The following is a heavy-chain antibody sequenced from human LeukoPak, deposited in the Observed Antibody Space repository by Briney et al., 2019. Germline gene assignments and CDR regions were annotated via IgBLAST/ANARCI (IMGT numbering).Heavy chain of an antibody. CDR2: ISGSGGST. Sequence: GGSLRLPCAASGFTFSSFAISWVRQAPGKGLECVSVISGSGGSTYYADSVKGRFTISRDNSQNTLYLQMNSLRADDTALYYCAKASPAGYWYFDLWGRGTLVTVSS. V-gene: IGHV3-23*01. CDR1: GFTFSSFA. CDR3: AKASPAGYWYFDL. J-gene: IGHJ2*01.